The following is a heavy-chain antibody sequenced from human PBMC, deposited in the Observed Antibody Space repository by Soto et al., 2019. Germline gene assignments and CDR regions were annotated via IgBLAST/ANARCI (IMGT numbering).Heavy chain of an antibody. Sequence: QVLLQESGPGLVKPSETLSLTCTVSGGSISSYYWNWIRQPPGKGLEWIGYIHYSGSTNYNPSLKSRVTISVDTSNNQFSLKLSSETAADTAVYYCATGRFSAMIRGVIMFDPWGQGTLVTVSS. CDR3: ATGRFSAMIRGVIMFDP. J-gene: IGHJ5*02. CDR2: IHYSGST. V-gene: IGHV4-59*01. D-gene: IGHD3-10*01. CDR1: GGSISSYY.